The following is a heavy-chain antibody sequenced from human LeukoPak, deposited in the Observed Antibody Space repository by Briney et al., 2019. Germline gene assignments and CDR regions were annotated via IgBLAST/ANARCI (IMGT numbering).Heavy chain of an antibody. CDR3: ARYNWNEALDY. Sequence: PSETLSLTCTVCGGSISSYYWSWLPHPPGKGREWIGYIYYSGSTDYNPSLKCRVTISVDTSKNQFSLKLSSVTAADTAVYDCARYNWNEALDYWGQGTLVTVSS. V-gene: IGHV4-59*01. CDR1: GGSISSYY. D-gene: IGHD1-1*01. J-gene: IGHJ4*02. CDR2: IYYSGST.